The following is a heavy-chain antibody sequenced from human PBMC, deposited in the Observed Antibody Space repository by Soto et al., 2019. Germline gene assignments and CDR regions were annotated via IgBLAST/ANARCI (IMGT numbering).Heavy chain of an antibody. Sequence: PGESLTISCKASKYSFTRYWIGWVRQMPGKGLEWMGIIHPGDSDTRYSPSFQGQVTISADKSISTAYLQWSSLKASDTAMYYCARGTAYNILTGSRSYGMDVWGQGTTVTVSS. J-gene: IGHJ6*02. CDR2: IHPGDSDT. CDR3: ARGTAYNILTGSRSYGMDV. CDR1: KYSFTRYW. V-gene: IGHV5-51*01. D-gene: IGHD3-9*01.